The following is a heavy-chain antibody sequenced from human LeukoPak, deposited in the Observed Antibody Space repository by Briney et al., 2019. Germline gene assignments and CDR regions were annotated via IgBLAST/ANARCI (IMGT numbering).Heavy chain of an antibody. CDR3: ALTYYFDRRGYSYFDY. V-gene: IGHV3-74*01. J-gene: IGHJ4*02. CDR2: INSDGSST. CDR1: GFTFSSYW. Sequence: GGSLRLSCAASGFTFSSYWMHWVRQAPGKGLVWVSRINSDGSSTSYADSVKGRFTISRDNAKNTLHLQMDSLRPEDTAMYYCALTYYFDRRGYSYFDYWGQGALVTVSS. D-gene: IGHD3-22*01.